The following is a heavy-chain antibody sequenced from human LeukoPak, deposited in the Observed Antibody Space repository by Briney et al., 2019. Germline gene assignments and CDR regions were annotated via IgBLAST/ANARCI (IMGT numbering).Heavy chain of an antibody. CDR3: ASTYYYDSSGYYDYFDY. J-gene: IGHJ4*02. CDR1: GGSISTYY. CDR2: IYYSGST. V-gene: IGHV4-59*01. D-gene: IGHD3-22*01. Sequence: PSETLSLTCTVSGGSISTYYWSWIRQPPGKGLEWIGYIYYSGSTNYNPSLKSRVTISVGTSKNQFSLKLSSVTVADTAVYYCASTYYYDSSGYYDYFDYWGQGTLVTVSS.